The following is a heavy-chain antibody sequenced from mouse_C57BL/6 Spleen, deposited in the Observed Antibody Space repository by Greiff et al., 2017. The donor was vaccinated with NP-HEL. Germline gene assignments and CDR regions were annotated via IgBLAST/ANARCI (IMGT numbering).Heavy chain of an antibody. CDR1: GYTFTDYN. J-gene: IGHJ1*03. Sequence: EVQLQQSGPELVKPGASVKMSCKASGYTFTDYNMHWVKQSHGKSLEWIGYINPNNGGTSYNQKFKGKATLTVNKSSSTAYMELRSLTSEDSAVYYCARTTTVVADRFWYFDVWGTGTTVTVSS. CDR3: ARTTTVVADRFWYFDV. CDR2: INPNNGGT. D-gene: IGHD1-1*01. V-gene: IGHV1-22*01.